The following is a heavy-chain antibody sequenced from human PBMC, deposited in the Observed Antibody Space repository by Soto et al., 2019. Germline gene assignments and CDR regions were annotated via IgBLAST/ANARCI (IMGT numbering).Heavy chain of an antibody. CDR1: GGSFSGHS. V-gene: IGHV4-34*01. D-gene: IGHD3-22*01. Sequence: SETLSLTCSVYGGSFSGHSWTWIRQSPGKGLEWIGDINHSGRVNYSPSLKSRVTISLDTSKNQFSLTLSAVTAADTAMYYCSTRAYDTNGYYRFDPWGQGTLVTVSS. CDR2: INHSGRV. CDR3: STRAYDTNGYYRFDP. J-gene: IGHJ5*01.